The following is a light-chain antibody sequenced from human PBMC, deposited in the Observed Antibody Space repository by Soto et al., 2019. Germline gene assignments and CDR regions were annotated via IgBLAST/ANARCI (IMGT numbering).Light chain of an antibody. V-gene: IGLV2-14*01. CDR2: DVT. CDR1: VDDIGGYNF. CDR3: ASFTSISTYV. J-gene: IGLJ1*01. Sequence: QSALTQPASVSGFPGQSITIICGGTVDDIGGYNFVSWYQHHPGKAPKLIIYDVTHRPSGVSERFSGSKSGFTASLTISGLQPEDESHYYCASFTSISTYVFGTGTKVTVL.